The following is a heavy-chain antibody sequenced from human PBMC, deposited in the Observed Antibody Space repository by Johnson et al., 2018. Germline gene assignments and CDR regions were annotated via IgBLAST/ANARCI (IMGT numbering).Heavy chain of an antibody. CDR3: AREEYEYVWGSYRPEGAFDI. CDR2: ISSNGGST. Sequence: VQLVEAGGGLVQPGGSLRLSCAASGFTFSSYAMHWVRQAPGKGLAYVSAISSNGGSTYYANSVKGRFTITSYNSKNTLYRQIGSLRAEDMALYYCAREEYEYVWGSYRPEGAFDIWGQGTMVTVSS. D-gene: IGHD3-16*02. V-gene: IGHV3-64*01. CDR1: GFTFSSYA. J-gene: IGHJ3*02.